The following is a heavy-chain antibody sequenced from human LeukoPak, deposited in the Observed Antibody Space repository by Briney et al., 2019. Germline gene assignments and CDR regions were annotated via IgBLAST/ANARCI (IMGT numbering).Heavy chain of an antibody. CDR1: GFTFSRYW. V-gene: IGHV3-74*01. CDR3: VLDLFSSFAFDI. CDR2: INSDGSST. D-gene: IGHD3/OR15-3a*01. Sequence: GGSLRLSCAASGFTFSRYWMHWVRQAPGKGLLWFSRINSDGSSTYYADYVKGRFTTSRDKAKNALHLQMNSLTAEDTAVYYCVLDLFSSFAFDIWGQGTMVTVSS. J-gene: IGHJ3*02.